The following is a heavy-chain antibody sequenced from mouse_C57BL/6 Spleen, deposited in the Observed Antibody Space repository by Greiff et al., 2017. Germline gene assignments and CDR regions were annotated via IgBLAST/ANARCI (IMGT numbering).Heavy chain of an antibody. CDR3: ARRETYYSSYDAMDY. V-gene: IGHV1-55*01. J-gene: IGHJ4*01. Sequence: VQLQQPGAELVKPGASVKMSCKASGYTFTSYWITWVKQRPGQGLEWIGDIYPGSGSTNYNEKFKSKATLTVDTSSSTAYMQLSSLTSEDSAVYYCARRETYYSSYDAMDYWGQGTSVTVSS. D-gene: IGHD2-12*01. CDR1: GYTFTSYW. CDR2: IYPGSGST.